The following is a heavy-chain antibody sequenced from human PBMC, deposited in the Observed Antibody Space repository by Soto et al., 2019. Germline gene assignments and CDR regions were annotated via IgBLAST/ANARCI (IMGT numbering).Heavy chain of an antibody. CDR1: GFSVTDSY. V-gene: IGHV3-66*01. CDR2: IYSCGGT. J-gene: IGHJ6*02. CDR3: ARDGTSASCYSTNPRIRGKRGFGLDV. D-gene: IGHD2-21*01. Sequence: RGSLRLYSAASGFSVTDSYMRCVRQAQGKGLECVSVIYSCGGTHYADSVKGRFTISRDSSKNMLYLHMRSLRPEDTAVYYCARDGTSASCYSTNPRIRGKRGFGLDVWGRGTAVTVSS.